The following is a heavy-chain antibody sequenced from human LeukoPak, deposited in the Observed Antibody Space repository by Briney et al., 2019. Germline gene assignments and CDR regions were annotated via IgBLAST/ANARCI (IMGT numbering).Heavy chain of an antibody. J-gene: IGHJ6*03. CDR3: ASVAHYYYHMDV. Sequence: GGSLRLSCAASGFTFSSYSMNWVRQAPGKGLEWVSSISSSSSYIYYADSVKGRFTISRDNAKNSLYLQTNSLRAEDTAVYYCASVAHYYYHMDVWGKGTTVTVSS. V-gene: IGHV3-21*01. CDR2: ISSSSSYI. CDR1: GFTFSSYS. D-gene: IGHD2-21*01.